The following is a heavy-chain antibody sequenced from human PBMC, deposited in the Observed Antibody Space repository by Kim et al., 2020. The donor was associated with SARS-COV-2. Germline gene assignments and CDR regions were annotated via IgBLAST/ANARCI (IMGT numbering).Heavy chain of an antibody. D-gene: IGHD4-4*01. Sequence: GGSLRLSCTASGFTFSSYEMNWVRQAPGKGLEWVSYIIGSGTTIYYADSVRGRFTISRDNDKHSLFLQMNSLRAEDTAVYYCARGPNYSPFDYWGQGTL. J-gene: IGHJ4*02. CDR1: GFTFSSYE. CDR3: ARGPNYSPFDY. CDR2: IIGSGTTI. V-gene: IGHV3-48*03.